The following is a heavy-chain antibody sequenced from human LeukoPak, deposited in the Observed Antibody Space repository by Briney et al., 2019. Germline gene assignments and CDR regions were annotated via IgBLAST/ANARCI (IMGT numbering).Heavy chain of an antibody. CDR1: GGSISSSNW. D-gene: IGHD3-22*01. CDR2: IYHSGST. J-gene: IGHJ3*02. Sequence: KPSETLSLTCAVSGGSISSSNWWSWVRQPPGKGLEWIGEIYHSGSTNYNPSLKSRVTISVDTSKNQFSLKLSSVTAADTAVYYCVRDRGEGYYDSSGYPLDAFDIWGQGTMVTVSS. CDR3: VRDRGEGYYDSSGYPLDAFDI. V-gene: IGHV4-4*02.